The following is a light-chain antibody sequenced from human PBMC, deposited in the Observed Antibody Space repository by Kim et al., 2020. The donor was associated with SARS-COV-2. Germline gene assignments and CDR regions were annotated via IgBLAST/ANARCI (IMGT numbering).Light chain of an antibody. CDR2: SAS. CDR1: QDISSD. CDR3: QQYNSYPWT. V-gene: IGKV1-16*02. J-gene: IGKJ1*01. Sequence: ASVGDRVTITCRASQDISSDLAWIQQKPGKAPKSLLYSASSLQSGVPSKFSGSGSGTDFTLTISGLQPDDFATYYCQQYNSYPWTFGQGTKVDIK.